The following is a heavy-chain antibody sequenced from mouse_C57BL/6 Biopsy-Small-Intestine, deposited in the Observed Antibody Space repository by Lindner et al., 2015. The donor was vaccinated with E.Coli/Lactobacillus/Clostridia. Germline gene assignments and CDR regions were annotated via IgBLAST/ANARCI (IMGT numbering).Heavy chain of an antibody. CDR1: GLNIKDDY. Sequence: VQLQESGAELVRPGASVKLSCTASGLNIKDDYMHWVKQRPEQGLEWIGRIDPANGNTKYAPKFQDKATITADTSSNTAYLQLSSLTSEDTAVYYCARSDGDYEGYAMDYWGQGTSVTVSS. J-gene: IGHJ4*01. V-gene: IGHV14-3*01. CDR3: ARSDGDYEGYAMDY. D-gene: IGHD2-13*01. CDR2: IDPANGNT.